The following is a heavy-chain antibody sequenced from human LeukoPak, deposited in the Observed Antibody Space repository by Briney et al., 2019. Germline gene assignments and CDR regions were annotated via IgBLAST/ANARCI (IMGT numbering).Heavy chain of an antibody. CDR2: INPGGSSI. D-gene: IGHD1-14*01. CDR1: GFTFSSYA. J-gene: IGHJ4*02. Sequence: GGSLRLSCAASGFTFSSYAMSWVRQAPGKGLVWASRINPGGSSIAYADSVKGRFTISRDNAKNTLYLQMDSLRAEDTAVYYCARSNQADDYWGQGTLVTVSS. CDR3: ARSNQADDY. V-gene: IGHV3-74*01.